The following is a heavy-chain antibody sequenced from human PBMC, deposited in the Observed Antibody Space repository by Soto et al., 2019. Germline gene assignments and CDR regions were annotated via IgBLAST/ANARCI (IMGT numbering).Heavy chain of an antibody. CDR3: ARDDADYDSSGYYYDLFDY. D-gene: IGHD3-22*01. CDR1: GFTFSSYS. Sequence: GGSLRLSCAASGFTFSSYSMNWVRQAPGKGLEWVSYISSSSSTIYYADSVKGRFTISRDNAKNSLYLQMNSLRDEDTAVYYCARDDADYDSSGYYYDLFDYWGQGTLVTVSS. CDR2: ISSSSSTI. V-gene: IGHV3-48*02. J-gene: IGHJ4*02.